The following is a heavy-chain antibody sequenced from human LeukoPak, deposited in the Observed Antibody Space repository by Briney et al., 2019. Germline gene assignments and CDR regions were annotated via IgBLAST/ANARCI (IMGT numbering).Heavy chain of an antibody. CDR1: GFIFSDYW. CDR2: INRDGTGT. CDR3: ARLRYYCMDV. J-gene: IGHJ6*02. Sequence: GGSLRLSCGPSGFIFSDYWFHWVRQTPGQGLVWVAAINRDGTGTSHADSVRGRFTVSRDNAKNSLYLQMNSLRAEDTAVYYCARLRYYCMDVWGQGTTVTVSS. V-gene: IGHV3-74*01.